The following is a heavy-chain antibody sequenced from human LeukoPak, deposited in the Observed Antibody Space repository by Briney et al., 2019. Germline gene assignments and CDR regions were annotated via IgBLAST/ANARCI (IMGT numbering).Heavy chain of an antibody. CDR3: ARDGTYCGSTSCRLNWFDP. V-gene: IGHV1-46*01. Sequence: ASVKVSCKASGYTFTTYYMHWVRQAPGQGLEWMGIINPSGGSTSYAQKFQGRVTMTRDTSTSTIYMELSSLRSEDTAVYYCARDGTYCGSTSCRLNWFDPWGQGTLVTVSS. CDR1: GYTFTTYY. CDR2: INPSGGST. J-gene: IGHJ5*02. D-gene: IGHD2-2*01.